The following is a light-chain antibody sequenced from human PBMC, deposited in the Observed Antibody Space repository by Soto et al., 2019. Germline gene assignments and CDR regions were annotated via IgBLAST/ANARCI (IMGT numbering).Light chain of an antibody. V-gene: IGLV2-14*03. CDR1: SSDVGTYNY. CDR2: DVS. J-gene: IGLJ2*01. Sequence: QSVLTQPASVSGSPGQSITISCTGTSSDVGTYNYVSWYQHHPGKAPKLMIYDVSNRPSGVSNRFSGSKSGNTASLTISGLQAEDEAYYYCSSYTSSSTLLFGGGTKLTVL. CDR3: SSYTSSSTLL.